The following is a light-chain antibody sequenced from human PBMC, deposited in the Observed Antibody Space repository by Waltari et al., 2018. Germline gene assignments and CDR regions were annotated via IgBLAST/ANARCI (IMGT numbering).Light chain of an antibody. J-gene: IGKJ2*01. CDR2: GAS. V-gene: IGKV3-20*01. CDR3: QQYGSSPNT. CDR1: QSVSSSY. Sequence: DIVLTQSPGTLSLSPGERATLSCRASQSVSSSYLAWYQQKPGQAPRRLIYGASSRATGMPERFSGSGSGTDFTLTISRLEPEDVAVYYCQQYGSSPNTFGQGTKLEIK.